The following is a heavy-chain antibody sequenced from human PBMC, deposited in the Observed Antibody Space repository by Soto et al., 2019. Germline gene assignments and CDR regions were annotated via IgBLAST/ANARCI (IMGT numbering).Heavy chain of an antibody. V-gene: IGHV3-48*04. CDR3: ARFLLPLWFGELLYQIDAFDV. CDR1: GFTFSSYA. J-gene: IGHJ3*01. CDR2: ISSSGSTI. Sequence: GGSLRLSCAASGFTFSSYAMHWVRQAPGKGLEWVSYISSSGSTIYYADSVKGRFTISRDNAKNSLYLQMNSLRAEDTAVYYFARFLLPLWFGELLYQIDAFDVWGQGTMVTVSS. D-gene: IGHD3-10*01.